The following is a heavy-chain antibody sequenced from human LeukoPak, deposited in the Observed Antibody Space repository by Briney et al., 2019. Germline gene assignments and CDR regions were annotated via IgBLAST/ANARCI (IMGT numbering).Heavy chain of an antibody. CDR2: IGASGSTI. V-gene: IGHV3-11*01. D-gene: IGHD1-14*01. CDR1: GVSVTSNY. Sequence: NPGGSLRLSCVVSGVSVTSNYMSWIRQAPGKGLEWVSYIGASGSTIYYADSVQGRFTISRDNAKNSLYLQMNSLRAEDTAVYYCARDGVIGTTFDSWGQGTLVTVSS. CDR3: ARDGVIGTTFDS. J-gene: IGHJ4*02.